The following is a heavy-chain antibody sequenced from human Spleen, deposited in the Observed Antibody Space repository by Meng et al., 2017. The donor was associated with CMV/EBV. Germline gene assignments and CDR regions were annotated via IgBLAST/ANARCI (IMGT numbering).Heavy chain of an antibody. CDR2: IDTDTGNP. J-gene: IGHJ4*02. CDR3: AREGNSGTYQY. D-gene: IGHD1-26*01. CDR1: GYTFTRSA. V-gene: IGHV7-4-1*02. Sequence: QVQLVQSGSELKKPGASVRVSCKAFGYTFTRSAMNWVRQAPGQGLEWMGWIDTDTGNPTYAQGFTGRFVFSLDTSVSTAYLQISSLKPEDTAVYYCAREGNSGTYQYWGQGTLVTVSS.